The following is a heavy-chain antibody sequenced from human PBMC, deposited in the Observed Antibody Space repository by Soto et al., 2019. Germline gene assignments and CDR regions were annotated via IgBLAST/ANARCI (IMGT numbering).Heavy chain of an antibody. V-gene: IGHV3-48*03. D-gene: IGHD4-17*01. CDR2: ISRSGDVM. CDR3: AREFRIAVRGPFDF. Sequence: GGSLRLSCATSGFTLSAYDMNWVRQAPGKGLEWISYISRSGDVMFYADSVKGRFTISRDIAAKSLYLEMNNLRAEDTAIYYCAREFRIAVRGPFDFWGQGTLVTVSS. CDR1: GFTLSAYD. J-gene: IGHJ4*02.